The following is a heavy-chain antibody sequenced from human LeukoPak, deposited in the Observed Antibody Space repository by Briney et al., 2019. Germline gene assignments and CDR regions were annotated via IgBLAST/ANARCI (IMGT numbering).Heavy chain of an antibody. CDR3: ARGFSGATHYFDY. CDR2: ISYDGSNK. V-gene: IGHV3-30*04. J-gene: IGHJ4*02. Sequence: GGSLRLSCAASGFTFSSYAMHWVRQAPGKGLGWVAVISYDGSNKYYADSVKGRFTMSRDNSKNTLNLQMDSLRTEDTAVYYCARGFSGATHYFDYWGQGTLVTVSS. CDR1: GFTFSSYA. D-gene: IGHD1-26*01.